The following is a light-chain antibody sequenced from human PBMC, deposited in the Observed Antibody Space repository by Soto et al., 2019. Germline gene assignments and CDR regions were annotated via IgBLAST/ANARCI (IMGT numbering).Light chain of an antibody. J-gene: IGKJ1*01. CDR2: WAS. CDR1: QSVLYDSNNKNY. CDR3: QQYYSLPPT. Sequence: DIVMTQSPDSLAVSLGESATIRCKSSQSVLYDSNNKNYFAWYQQRPGQPPKLLLYWASTRESGVPDRFSGSGSGTDFTLTISSLQAEDVAVYYCQQYYSLPPTFGQGTKVEIK. V-gene: IGKV4-1*01.